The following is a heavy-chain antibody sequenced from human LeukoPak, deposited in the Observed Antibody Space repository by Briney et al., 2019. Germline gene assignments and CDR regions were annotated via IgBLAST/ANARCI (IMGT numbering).Heavy chain of an antibody. CDR1: GFTFSSYG. CDR2: IWYDGSNK. CDR3: ARDLLYYYDSSPIGY. J-gene: IGHJ4*02. Sequence: PGGSLRLSCAASGFTFSSYGMHWVRQAPGKGLEWVAVIWYDGSNKYYADSVKGRFTISRDNSKNTPYLQMNSLRAEDTAVYYCARDLLYYYDSSPIGYWGQGTLVTVSS. D-gene: IGHD3-22*01. V-gene: IGHV3-33*01.